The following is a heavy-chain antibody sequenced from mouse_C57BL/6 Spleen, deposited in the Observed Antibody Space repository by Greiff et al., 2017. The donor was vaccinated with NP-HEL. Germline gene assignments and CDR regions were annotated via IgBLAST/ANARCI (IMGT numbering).Heavy chain of an antibody. Sequence: VQLQQPGAELVKPGASVKMSCKASGYTFTSYWITWVKQRPGQGLEWIGDIYPGSGSTNYNEKFKSKATLTVDTSSSTAYMQLSSLTSEGSAVYYCARSGDYDVMDYWGQGTSVTVSS. J-gene: IGHJ4*01. V-gene: IGHV1-55*01. CDR3: ARSGDYDVMDY. CDR1: GYTFTSYW. CDR2: IYPGSGST. D-gene: IGHD3-2*02.